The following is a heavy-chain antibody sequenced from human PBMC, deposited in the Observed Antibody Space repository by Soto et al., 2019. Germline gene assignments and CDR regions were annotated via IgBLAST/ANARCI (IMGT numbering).Heavy chain of an antibody. CDR2: IIPIFGTA. Sequence: STKVTCKYSVGTLSSYAITWVRQAPGKGLEWMGGIIPIFGTANYAQKFQGRVTITADESTSTAYMELSSLRSEDTAVYYCARVKAVAGKGRWYYYGMDVWGQGTTVTGS. D-gene: IGHD6-19*01. J-gene: IGHJ6*02. CDR3: ARVKAVAGKGRWYYYGMDV. V-gene: IGHV1-69*13. CDR1: VGTLSSYA.